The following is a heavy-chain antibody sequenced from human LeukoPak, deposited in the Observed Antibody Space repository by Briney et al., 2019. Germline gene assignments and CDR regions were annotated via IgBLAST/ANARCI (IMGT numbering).Heavy chain of an antibody. V-gene: IGHV1-8*01. J-gene: IGHJ5*02. CDR3: ARMSYYDSSGDNWFDP. CDR1: GYTFTSYD. CDR2: MNPNSGNT. Sequence: GASVKVSCKASGYTFTSYDINWVRQATGQGLEWMGWMNPNSGNTGYAQKFQGRVTMTRDTSISTAYMELSSLRSEDTAVYYCARMSYYDSSGDNWFDPWGQGTPVTVSS. D-gene: IGHD3-22*01.